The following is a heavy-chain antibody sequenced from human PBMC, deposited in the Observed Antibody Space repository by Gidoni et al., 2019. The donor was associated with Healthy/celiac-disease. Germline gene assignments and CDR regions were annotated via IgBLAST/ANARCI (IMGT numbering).Heavy chain of an antibody. V-gene: IGHV3-23*01. Sequence: EVQLLESGGVFVQPGGSLRLSCAASGFPFSSCAMSWVRQAPGKGLEWVSAISGSGGSTYYADSVKGRFTISRDNSKNTLYLQMNSQRAEDTAVYYCAKDRGYSSSWYQIDDFDIWGQGTMVTVSS. D-gene: IGHD6-13*01. J-gene: IGHJ3*02. CDR3: AKDRGYSSSWYQIDDFDI. CDR1: GFPFSSCA. CDR2: ISGSGGST.